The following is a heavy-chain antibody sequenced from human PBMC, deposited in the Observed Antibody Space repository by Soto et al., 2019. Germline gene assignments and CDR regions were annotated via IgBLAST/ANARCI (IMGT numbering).Heavy chain of an antibody. CDR2: INHSGST. V-gene: IGHV4-34*01. CDR1: GGSFSGYY. J-gene: IGHJ4*02. Sequence: SETLSLTCAVYGGSFSGYYWSWIRQPPGKGLEWIGEINHSGSTNYNPSLKSRVTISVDTSKNQFSLKLSSVTAADTAVYYCASGYCSGGSCYLGGSDYWGQGTLVTVSS. CDR3: ASGYCSGGSCYLGGSDY. D-gene: IGHD2-15*01.